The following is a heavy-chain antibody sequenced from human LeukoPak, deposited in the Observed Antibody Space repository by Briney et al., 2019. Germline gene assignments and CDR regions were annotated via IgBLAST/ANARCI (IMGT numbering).Heavy chain of an antibody. Sequence: GGSLRLSCAASGFTFSSYWMSWVRQAPGKGLEWVATIQQDGSEKYYVDSVEGRFTISRDNAKNSLYLQINSLRAEDTAVYYCARGHYQIELWGQGTLVTVSS. CDR3: ARGHYQIEL. V-gene: IGHV3-7*01. CDR2: IQQDGSEK. J-gene: IGHJ4*02. CDR1: GFTFSSYW. D-gene: IGHD3-10*01.